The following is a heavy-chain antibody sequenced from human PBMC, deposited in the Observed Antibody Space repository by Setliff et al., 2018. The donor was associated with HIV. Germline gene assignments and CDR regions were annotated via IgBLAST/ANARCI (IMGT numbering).Heavy chain of an antibody. V-gene: IGHV3-7*01. J-gene: IGHJ4*02. Sequence: GGSLRLSCAASGFTFSNAWMSWVRQAPGKGLEWVANIKQDGSEKYYVDSVKGRFTISRDNSNNTLYLQLNSLRPEDTAVYYCASARIPTGGTSTSFDYWGQGTLVTVSS. CDR2: IKQDGSEK. D-gene: IGHD1-1*01. CDR3: ASARIPTGGTSTSFDY. CDR1: GFTFSNAW.